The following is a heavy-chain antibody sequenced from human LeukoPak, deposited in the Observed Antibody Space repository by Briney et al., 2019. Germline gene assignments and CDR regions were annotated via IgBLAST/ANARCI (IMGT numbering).Heavy chain of an antibody. D-gene: IGHD6-13*01. Sequence: SETLSLTCTVSGGSISTYYWSWIRQPPGKGLEWMGYIYYSGSTNYNPSLKSRVTISVDTSKNQFSLKLSSVTAADTAVYYCARPYYSSSWPDAFDIWGQGTMVTVSS. CDR1: GGSISTYY. CDR2: IYYSGST. J-gene: IGHJ3*02. CDR3: ARPYYSSSWPDAFDI. V-gene: IGHV4-59*01.